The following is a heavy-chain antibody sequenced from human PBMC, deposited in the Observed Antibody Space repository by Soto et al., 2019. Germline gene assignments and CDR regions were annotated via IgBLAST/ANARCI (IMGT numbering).Heavy chain of an antibody. D-gene: IGHD4-17*01. V-gene: IGHV4-31*03. J-gene: IGHJ5*02. CDR2: IYYSGST. Sequence: QVQLQESRTGLVKPSQTLSLTCTVSGVSISSGGYYWSWIRQHPGKGLEWIGYIYYSGSTYYNPSLKSRVTISVDTSKNQFSLKLSSVTAADTAVYYCASSSQSTVTTFDHWGQGTLVTVSS. CDR3: ASSSQSTVTTFDH. CDR1: GVSISSGGYY.